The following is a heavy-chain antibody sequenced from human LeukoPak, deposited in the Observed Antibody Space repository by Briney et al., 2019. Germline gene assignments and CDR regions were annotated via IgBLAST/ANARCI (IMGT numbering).Heavy chain of an antibody. CDR1: GFTFSSYA. CDR3: AKGLYHYDSSGYYLTGGPFDY. D-gene: IGHD3-22*01. CDR2: ISGSGGST. V-gene: IGHV3-23*01. Sequence: PGGSLRLSCAASGFTFSSYAMSWVRQAPGKGLEWVSAISGSGGSTYYADSVKGRFTISRDNSKNTLYLQMNSLRAEDTAVYYCAKGLYHYDSSGYYLTGGPFDYWGQGTLVTVSS. J-gene: IGHJ4*02.